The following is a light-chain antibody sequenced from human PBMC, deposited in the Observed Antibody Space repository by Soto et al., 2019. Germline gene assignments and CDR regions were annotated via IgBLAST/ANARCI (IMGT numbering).Light chain of an antibody. Sequence: EVVMTEAPATLSVSPWERATLSCRASQSVNSYLAWYQQKPGQAPRLLIYAASKRATGIPARFSGSGSGTDSTLTISSLEPEDFAVYYCQQRRSPPLTFGGGTKVDI. CDR1: QSVNSY. V-gene: IGKV3-11*01. CDR3: QQRRSPPLT. CDR2: AAS. J-gene: IGKJ4*01.